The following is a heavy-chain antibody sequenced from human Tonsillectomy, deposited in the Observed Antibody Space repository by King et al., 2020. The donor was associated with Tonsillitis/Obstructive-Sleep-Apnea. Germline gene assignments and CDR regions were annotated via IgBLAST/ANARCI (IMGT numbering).Heavy chain of an antibody. CDR1: GYSFTSYW. CDR2: IYPGDSDT. Sequence: VQLVESGAEVKKPGESLKISCKGSGYSFTSYWIGWVRQMPGKGLEWMGIIYPGDSDTRYSPSFQGQVTISADKSISTAYLQWSSLKASDTAMYYCARRGFYSSSPGEAFDIGGQGTMVTVSS. D-gene: IGHD6-6*01. CDR3: ARRGFYSSSPGEAFDI. J-gene: IGHJ3*02. V-gene: IGHV5-51*01.